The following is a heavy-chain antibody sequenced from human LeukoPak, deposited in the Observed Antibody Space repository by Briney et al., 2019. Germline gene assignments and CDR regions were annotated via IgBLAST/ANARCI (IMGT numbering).Heavy chain of an antibody. CDR1: GYTFTCYY. J-gene: IGHJ3*02. Sequence: ASVKVSCKASGYTFTCYYMHWVRQAPGQGLEWMGWINPNSGGTNYAQKFQGRVTMTRDTSISTAYMELSRLRSDDTAVYYCARDLQWPDAFDIWGQGTMVTVSS. CDR3: ARDLQWPDAFDI. CDR2: INPNSGGT. V-gene: IGHV1-2*02. D-gene: IGHD6-19*01.